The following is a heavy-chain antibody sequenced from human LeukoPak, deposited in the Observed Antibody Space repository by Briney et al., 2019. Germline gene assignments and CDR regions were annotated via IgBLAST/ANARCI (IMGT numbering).Heavy chain of an antibody. J-gene: IGHJ5*02. CDR1: GGSFSGYY. D-gene: IGHD2-2*02. CDR3: ARGCWRIVVVPAAIRPVDWFDP. CDR2: INHSGST. Sequence: PSETLSLTCAVYGGSFSGYYWSWIRQPPGKGLEWIGEINHSGSTNYNPSLKSRVTISVDTSKNQFSLKLSSVTAADTAVYYCARGCWRIVVVPAAIRPVDWFDPWGQGTLVTVSS. V-gene: IGHV4-34*01.